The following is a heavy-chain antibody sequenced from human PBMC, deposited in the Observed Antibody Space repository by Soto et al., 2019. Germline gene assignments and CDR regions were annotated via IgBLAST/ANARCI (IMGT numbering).Heavy chain of an antibody. CDR2: IYYSGST. D-gene: IGHD6-19*01. J-gene: IGHJ4*02. V-gene: IGHV4-59*08. CDR3: ASHPAVVGKFDY. CDR1: GGSISSYY. Sequence: PSETLSLTCTVSGGSISSYYWSWIRQPPGKGLEWIGYIYYSGSTNYNPSLKSRVTISVDTSKNQFSLKLSSVTAADTAVYYCASHPAVVGKFDYWGQGTLVTVSS.